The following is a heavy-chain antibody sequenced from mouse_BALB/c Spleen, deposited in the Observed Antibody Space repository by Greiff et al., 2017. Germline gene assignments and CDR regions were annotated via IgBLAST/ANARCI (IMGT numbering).Heavy chain of an antibody. CDR1: GYSITSDYA. CDR2: ISYSGST. CDR3: ASRIYDYDGKGDY. Sequence: EVKVEESGPGLVKPSQSLSLTCTVTGYSITSDYAWNWIRQFPGNKLEWMGYISYSGSTSYNPSLKSRISITRDTSKNQFFLQLNSVTTEDTATYYCASRIYDYDGKGDYWGQGTTLTVSS. D-gene: IGHD2-4*01. J-gene: IGHJ2*01. V-gene: IGHV3-2*02.